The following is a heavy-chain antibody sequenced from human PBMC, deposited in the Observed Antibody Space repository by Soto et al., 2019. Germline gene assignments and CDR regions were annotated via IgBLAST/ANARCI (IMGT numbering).Heavy chain of an antibody. CDR3: VRATKDYYDNSGYSKGGAFDI. D-gene: IGHD3-22*01. CDR2: ISGNGGST. Sequence: PGGALRLSCSASGFTFSTYFMHWVRQAPGKGLEYVSAISGNGGSTYYADSVKGRFTISRDNSKNTLYLQMNSLRAEDTAVYYCVRATKDYYDNSGYSKGGAFDIWGQGTMVTVSS. V-gene: IGHV3-64D*08. CDR1: GFTFSTYF. J-gene: IGHJ3*02.